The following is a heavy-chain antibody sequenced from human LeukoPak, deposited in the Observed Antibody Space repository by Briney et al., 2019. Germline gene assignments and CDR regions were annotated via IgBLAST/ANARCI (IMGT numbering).Heavy chain of an antibody. CDR2: IYYSGST. V-gene: IGHV4-39*07. Sequence: SETLSLTCTVSGGSISSSSYYWGWIRQPPGKGLEWIGSIYYSGSTYYNPSLKSRVTISVDTSKNQFSLKLSSVTAADTAVYYCARDIQAGVWFGELSRSLDYWGQGTLVTVSS. J-gene: IGHJ4*02. D-gene: IGHD3-10*01. CDR3: ARDIQAGVWFGELSRSLDY. CDR1: GGSISSSSYY.